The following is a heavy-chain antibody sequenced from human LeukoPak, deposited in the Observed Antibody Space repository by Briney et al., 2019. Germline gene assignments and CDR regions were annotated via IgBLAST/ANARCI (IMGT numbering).Heavy chain of an antibody. CDR2: ISSSSSYI. V-gene: IGHV3-21*06. CDR1: GFTFSSYF. CDR3: ARARSTMMMFAAFDV. J-gene: IGHJ3*01. Sequence: PGGSLRLSCAASGFTFSSYFMNWVRQAPGKGLEWVSSISSSSSYIYYADSVKGRFTISRDNAKNSLYLQMDSLRAEDTAVYYCARARSTMMMFAAFDVWGQGTTVTVSS. D-gene: IGHD3-16*01.